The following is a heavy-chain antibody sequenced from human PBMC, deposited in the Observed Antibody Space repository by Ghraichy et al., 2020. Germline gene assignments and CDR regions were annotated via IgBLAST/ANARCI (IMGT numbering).Heavy chain of an antibody. CDR1: GGSFSGYY. V-gene: IGHV4-34*01. D-gene: IGHD3-3*01. Sequence: SETLSLTCAVYGGSFSGYYWSWIRQPPGKGLEWIGEINHSGSTNYNPSLKSRVTISVDTSKNQFSLKLSSVTAADTAVYYCARASHDFWWGDGMDVWGQGTTVTVSS. CDR2: INHSGST. J-gene: IGHJ6*02. CDR3: ARASHDFWWGDGMDV.